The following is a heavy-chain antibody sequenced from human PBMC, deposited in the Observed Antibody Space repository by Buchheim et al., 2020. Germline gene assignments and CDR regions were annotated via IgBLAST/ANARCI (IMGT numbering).Heavy chain of an antibody. J-gene: IGHJ4*02. Sequence: EVQLVESGGGLVQPGGSLRLSCAASGLTFTAYWMHWVRQTPGEGLVWVSRVGLRGTDPTYAESVKGRFTIPKDNAKKPVYLQMNSLRVEDTAVYYCTTGWHFYSLGFWGQGT. D-gene: IGHD2-21*01. CDR2: VGLRGTDP. CDR3: TTGWHFYSLGF. V-gene: IGHV3-74*01. CDR1: GLTFTAYW.